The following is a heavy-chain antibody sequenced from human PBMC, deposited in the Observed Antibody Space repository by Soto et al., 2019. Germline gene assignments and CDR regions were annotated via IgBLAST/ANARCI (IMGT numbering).Heavy chain of an antibody. D-gene: IGHD7-27*01. CDR1: GFTFSTHA. CDR2: ISGNGRTT. Sequence: PGGSLRLSCAASGFTFSTHAMSWVRQAPGKGLEWVSVISGNGRTTSYANSVRGRFTISRDNSKNTLYLQMNSLSDDDTAVYYCAKDQLGIRSPFDIWGQGTVVTVSS. CDR3: AKDQLGIRSPFDI. V-gene: IGHV3-23*01. J-gene: IGHJ3*02.